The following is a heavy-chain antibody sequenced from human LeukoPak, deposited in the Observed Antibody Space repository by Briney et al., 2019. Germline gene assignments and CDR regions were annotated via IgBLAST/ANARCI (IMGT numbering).Heavy chain of an antibody. J-gene: IGHJ4*02. D-gene: IGHD2-15*01. Sequence: SGRSLRLSCAASGFTFSSYGMHWVRQAPGKGLEWVAVISYDGSNKYYADSVKGRFTISRDNSKNTLYLQMNSLRAEDTAVYYCARARANIVDSDYWGQGTLVTVSS. CDR1: GFTFSSYG. CDR3: ARARANIVDSDY. CDR2: ISYDGSNK. V-gene: IGHV3-30*19.